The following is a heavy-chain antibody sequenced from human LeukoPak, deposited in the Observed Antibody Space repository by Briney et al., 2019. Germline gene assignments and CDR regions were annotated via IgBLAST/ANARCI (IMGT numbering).Heavy chain of an antibody. CDR1: GFTFSGSA. CDR3: TGNYYGSGSYADFDY. Sequence: HPGGSLRLSCAASGFTFSGSALHWVRQASGKGLEWVGRIRSTANGYATAYAASAKGRFTISRDDSKNTAYLQMDSLKTEDTAVYYCTGNYYGSGSYADFDYWGQGTLVTVSS. CDR2: IRSTANGYAT. J-gene: IGHJ4*02. V-gene: IGHV3-73*01. D-gene: IGHD3-10*01.